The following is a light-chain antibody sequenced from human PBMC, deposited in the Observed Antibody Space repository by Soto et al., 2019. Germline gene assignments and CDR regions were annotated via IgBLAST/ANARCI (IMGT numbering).Light chain of an antibody. CDR2: AAS. V-gene: IGKV1-27*01. CDR1: QGITNY. Sequence: DIQMTQSPSSLSASVGDRVTITCRASQGITNYLAWYQRKPGKAPNLLIYAASTLQSGVPSRFRGSGSGTDFTLTISRLEPEDFAVYYCQHHGGSPITFGQGTRLEIK. J-gene: IGKJ5*01. CDR3: QHHGGSPIT.